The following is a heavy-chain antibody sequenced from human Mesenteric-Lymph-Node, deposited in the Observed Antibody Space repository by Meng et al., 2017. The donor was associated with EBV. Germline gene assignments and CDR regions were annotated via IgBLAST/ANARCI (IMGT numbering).Heavy chain of an antibody. CDR1: GASSTSGGYC. D-gene: IGHD2-15*01. CDR3: ARGPVVVVEAFDI. CDR2: IYYSGST. Sequence: LQEPGPGLVKPSQTLSLTCGVSGASSTSGGYCWSWIRQAPGKGLEWIGYIYYSGSTYYNPSLKSRITMSVDTSKNQFSLELSSVTAADTAVYYCARGPVVVVEAFDIWGQGTVVTVSS. J-gene: IGHJ3*02. V-gene: IGHV4-30-4*01.